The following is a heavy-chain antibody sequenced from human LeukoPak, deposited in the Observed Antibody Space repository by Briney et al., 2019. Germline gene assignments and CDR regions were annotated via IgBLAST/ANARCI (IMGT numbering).Heavy chain of an antibody. V-gene: IGHV3-30*19. CDR1: GFTFSSYG. J-gene: IGHJ4*02. CDR3: ARTPPTDCSSTSCPLDY. CDR2: ISYDGSNK. Sequence: PGGSLRLSCAASGFTFSSYGMHWVRQAPGKGLEWVAVISYDGSNKYYADSVKGRFTISRDSSKNTLYLQMSSLRAEDAAVYYCARTPPTDCSSTSCPLDYWGQGTLVTVSS. D-gene: IGHD2-2*01.